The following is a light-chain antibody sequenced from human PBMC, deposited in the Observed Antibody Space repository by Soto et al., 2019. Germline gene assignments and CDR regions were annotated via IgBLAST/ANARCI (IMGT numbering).Light chain of an antibody. CDR2: LGS. CDR3: MQALQIPST. J-gene: IGKJ1*01. CDR1: QSLLHSNGYNY. V-gene: IGKV2-28*01. Sequence: DFVMTQSPLSLPVTPGEPASISCRSSQSLLHSNGYNYLHWHLQKPGQSPQLLIYLGSNRASGVPDRFSGSGSGTDFTMKSRRVEAEDVGVYYCMQALQIPSTFGQGTKVDIK.